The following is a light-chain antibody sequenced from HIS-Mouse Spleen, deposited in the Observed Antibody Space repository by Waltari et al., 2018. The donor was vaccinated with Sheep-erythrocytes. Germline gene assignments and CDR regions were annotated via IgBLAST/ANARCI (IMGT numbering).Light chain of an antibody. CDR2: DVS. V-gene: IGLV2-11*01. J-gene: IGLJ2*01. CDR3: CSYAGSYTLV. CDR1: SSHVGGSNY. Sequence: QSALTQPRSVSGSPGQSVTISCTGTSSHVGGSNYFPWYQQHPGKSPKLMSYDVSKRPSGVPDRFSGSKSGNTASLTISGLQAEDEADYYCCSYAGSYTLVFGGGTKLTVL.